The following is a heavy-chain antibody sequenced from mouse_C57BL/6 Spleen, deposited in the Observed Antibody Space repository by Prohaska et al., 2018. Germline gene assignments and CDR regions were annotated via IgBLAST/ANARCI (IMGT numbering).Heavy chain of an antibody. D-gene: IGHD1-1*01. Sequence: EVQLQQSGPELVKPGASVKISCKASGYSFTGYYMNWVKQSPEKSLEWIGEINPSTGGTTYNQKFKAKATLTVDKSSSTAYMQLKSLTSEDSAVYYCAIYGSSPYYYAMDYWGQGTSVTVSS. V-gene: IGHV1-42*01. CDR2: INPSTGGT. CDR1: GYSFTGYY. J-gene: IGHJ4*01. CDR3: AIYGSSPYYYAMDY.